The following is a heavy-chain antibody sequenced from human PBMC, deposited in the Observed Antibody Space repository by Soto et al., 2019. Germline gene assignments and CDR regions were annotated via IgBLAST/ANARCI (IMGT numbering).Heavy chain of an antibody. D-gene: IGHD3-9*01. CDR1: GFSLSTSGVG. J-gene: IGHJ4*02. V-gene: IGHV2-5*02. CDR3: AHLDILTGYYSVGY. Sequence: QITLKESGPTLVKPTQTLTLTCTFSGFSLSTSGVGVGWIRQPPGKALEWLALIYWDDDKRYSPSLKSRLSITNDTSKNQVVLTMTNMDPVDTATYYCAHLDILTGYYSVGYWGKGTLVTVSS. CDR2: IYWDDDK.